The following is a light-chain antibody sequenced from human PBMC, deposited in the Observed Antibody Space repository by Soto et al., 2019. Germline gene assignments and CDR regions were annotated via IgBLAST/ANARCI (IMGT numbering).Light chain of an antibody. Sequence: QSALTQPASVSGSPGQSITISCTGTSSDVGGYNYVSWYQQHPGKAPKLMIYDVSNRPSGVANRFSGSKSGNTASLTISGLQAEDEADYYCCSYTSRSTLYVFGGGTKLTVL. CDR1: SSDVGGYNY. CDR3: CSYTSRSTLYV. V-gene: IGLV2-14*01. J-gene: IGLJ1*01. CDR2: DVS.